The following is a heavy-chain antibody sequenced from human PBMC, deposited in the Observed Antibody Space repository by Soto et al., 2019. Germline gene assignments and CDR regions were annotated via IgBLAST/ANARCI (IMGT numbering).Heavy chain of an antibody. J-gene: IGHJ4*02. CDR1: GGPINSGDYY. D-gene: IGHD1-7*01. CDR3: ARGNFGYDY. CDR2: IYHSGNT. V-gene: IGHV4-31*03. Sequence: SETLSLTCTVSGGPINSGDYYWSWIRQHPGKGLEWIGHIYHSGNTYYNPSLKSRVTMSVDTSTNQFSLNLSSVTAADTAVYYCARGNFGYDYWGQGTQVTVSS.